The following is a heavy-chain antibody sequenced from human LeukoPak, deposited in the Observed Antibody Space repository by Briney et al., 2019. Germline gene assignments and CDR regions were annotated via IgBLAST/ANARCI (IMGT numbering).Heavy chain of an antibody. V-gene: IGHV3-20*04. CDR1: GFNFNDYG. D-gene: IGHD2-8*01. CDR2: ISWNGGNT. Sequence: GGSLRLSCAASGFNFNDYGMSWVRQAPGKGLEWVSGISWNGGNTGYADSVKGRFTISRDNAKNSLFLQVNSLRADDTAFYYCAREGIYCVNGVCYLDYWGQGTLVTVSS. J-gene: IGHJ4*02. CDR3: AREGIYCVNGVCYLDY.